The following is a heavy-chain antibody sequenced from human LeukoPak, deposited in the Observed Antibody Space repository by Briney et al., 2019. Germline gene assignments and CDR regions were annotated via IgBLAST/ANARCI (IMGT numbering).Heavy chain of an antibody. CDR3: ARVYSSASISDY. J-gene: IGHJ4*02. V-gene: IGHV3-21*01. CDR1: GFTFSSYS. CDR2: ISSSSSYI. D-gene: IGHD6-13*01. Sequence: PGGSLRLSCAASGFTFSSYSMNWVRQAPGKGLEWVSSISSSSSYIYYADSVKGRFTISRDNAKNSLYLQMNSLRAEDTAVCYCARVYSSASISDYWGQGTLVTVSS.